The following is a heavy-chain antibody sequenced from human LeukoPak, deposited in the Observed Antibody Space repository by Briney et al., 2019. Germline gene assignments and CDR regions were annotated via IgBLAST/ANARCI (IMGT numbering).Heavy chain of an antibody. V-gene: IGHV5-51*01. CDR2: IYPGDSDT. CDR3: ARHHDYGDYGCFDY. D-gene: IGHD4-17*01. Sequence: GESLKIPCKGSGYSFTSYWIGWVRQMPGKGLEWMGIIYPGDSDTRYSPSFQGQVTISADKSIRTAYLQWSSLKASDTAIYYCARHHDYGDYGCFDYWGQGTLVTVSS. CDR1: GYSFTSYW. J-gene: IGHJ4*02.